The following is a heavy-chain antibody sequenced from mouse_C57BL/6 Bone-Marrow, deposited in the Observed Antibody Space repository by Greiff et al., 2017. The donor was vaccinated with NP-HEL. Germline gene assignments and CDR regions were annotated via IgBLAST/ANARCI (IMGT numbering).Heavy chain of an antibody. CDR1: GFTFSSYG. CDR2: ISSGGSYT. J-gene: IGHJ3*01. CDR3: ARLPRQLRLPFAY. Sequence: EVKLMESGGDLVKPGGSLKLSCAASGFTFSSYGMSWVRQTPDKRLEWVATISSGGSYTYYPDSVKGRFTISRDNAKNTLYLQMSSLKSEDTAMYYCARLPRQLRLPFAYWGQGTLVTVSA. D-gene: IGHD3-2*02. V-gene: IGHV5-6*01.